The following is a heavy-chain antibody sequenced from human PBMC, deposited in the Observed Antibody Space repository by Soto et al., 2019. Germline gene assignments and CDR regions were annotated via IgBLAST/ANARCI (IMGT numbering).Heavy chain of an antibody. CDR1: VFNFRTFT. J-gene: IGHJ4*02. V-gene: IGHV3-30*09. CDR2: ISYDGINA. CDR3: AKDFSGSAWLFYIDY. Sequence: QPGGSLRLSCSSSVFNFRTFTMHWFRQAPGKGLEWVAGISYDGINAYYADSVKGRFAISRDNSKNTVSLQMNSLRAEDTAVYLCAKDFSGSAWLFYIDYWGQGTLVTVSS. D-gene: IGHD6-19*01.